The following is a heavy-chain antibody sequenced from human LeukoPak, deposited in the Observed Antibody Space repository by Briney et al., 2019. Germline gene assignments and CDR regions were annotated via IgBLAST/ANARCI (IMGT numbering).Heavy chain of an antibody. CDR2: INHSGST. J-gene: IGHJ4*02. CDR1: GGSISGYY. CDR3: ARGGVIVAAAGYYFDY. D-gene: IGHD6-13*01. V-gene: IGHV4-34*01. Sequence: SETLSLTCTVSGGSISGYYWSWIRQPPGKGLEWIGEINHSGSTNYNPSPKSRVTISVDTSKNQFSLKLSSVTAADTAVYYCARGGVIVAAAGYYFDYWGQGTLVTVSS.